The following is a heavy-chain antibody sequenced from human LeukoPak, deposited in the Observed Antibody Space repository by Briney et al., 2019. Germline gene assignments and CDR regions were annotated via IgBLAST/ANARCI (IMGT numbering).Heavy chain of an antibody. Sequence: GGSLRLSCAASGFTFSTHAMSWVRQAPGKGLEWVSTISGSGSSTYYADSVRGRFTISRDNSKNTLHLQMNSLRAEDTAVYYCAKDRETSHGLFDYWGQGTLVTVSS. J-gene: IGHJ4*02. CDR2: ISGSGSST. D-gene: IGHD5-18*01. CDR3: AKDRETSHGLFDY. CDR1: GFTFSTHA. V-gene: IGHV3-23*01.